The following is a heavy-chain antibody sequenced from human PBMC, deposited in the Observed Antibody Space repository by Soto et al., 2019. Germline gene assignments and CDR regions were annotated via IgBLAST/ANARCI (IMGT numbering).Heavy chain of an antibody. CDR3: ARDRDDYGSGNYYNRIDF. Sequence: QVQLMQSGAEVKKPGSSVKVSCKASGGIFSTYAIIWLRQAPGQGLEWMGGIIPIFGTPNYAQRFQGRVTITADESTSTAYMELSRLRSADTAVYYCARDRDDYGSGNYYNRIDFWGQGTLVTVSS. CDR2: IIPIFGTP. D-gene: IGHD3-10*01. CDR1: GGIFSTYA. V-gene: IGHV1-69*01. J-gene: IGHJ4*02.